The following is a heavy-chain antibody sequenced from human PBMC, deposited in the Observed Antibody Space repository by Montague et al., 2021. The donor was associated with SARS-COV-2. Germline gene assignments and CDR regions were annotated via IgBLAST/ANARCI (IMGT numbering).Heavy chain of an antibody. J-gene: IGHJ4*01. CDR3: ARSHYGDYFDF. V-gene: IGHV4-34*01. CDR1: GASFSGNY. D-gene: IGHD4-17*01. Sequence: SETLSLTCTVSGASFSGNYWTWPRQSPGKGLEWMGEVNSGGSTNYNPSYKSRVAISVDTSKSQFSLSLRSLTAADTATYFCARSHYGDYFDFWGHGTQVTVSS. CDR2: VNSGGST.